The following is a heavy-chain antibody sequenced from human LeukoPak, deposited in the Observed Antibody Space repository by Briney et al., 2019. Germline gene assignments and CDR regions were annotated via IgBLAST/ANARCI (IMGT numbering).Heavy chain of an antibody. Sequence: SETLSLTCTVSGGSISSYYWSWIRQTPGKGLEWIGYIYYSGSTNYNPSLKSRVTISVDTSKNQFSLKLSSVTAADTAVYCCARFYGSGYYYWGQGTLVTVSS. J-gene: IGHJ4*02. CDR3: ARFYGSGYYY. V-gene: IGHV4-59*01. CDR2: IYYSGST. D-gene: IGHD3-22*01. CDR1: GGSISSYY.